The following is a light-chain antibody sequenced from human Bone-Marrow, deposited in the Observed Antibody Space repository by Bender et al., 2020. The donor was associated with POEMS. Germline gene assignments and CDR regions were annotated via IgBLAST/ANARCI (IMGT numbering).Light chain of an antibody. CDR3: QSYDSDIVV. CDR2: DDD. J-gene: IGLJ2*01. Sequence: NYMLAQPQSVSGSPGKTVDISCTRSSGSIAANYVQWYQQRPGTSPIVVIFDDDQRPSGVPDRFSGSIDSSSNSASLTISGLKTEDEADYYCQSYDSDIVVFGGWTKLTVL. CDR1: SGSIAANY. V-gene: IGLV6-57*01.